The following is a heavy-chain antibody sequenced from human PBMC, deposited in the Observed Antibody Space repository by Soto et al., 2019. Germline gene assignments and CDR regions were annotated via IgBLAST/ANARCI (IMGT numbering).Heavy chain of an antibody. D-gene: IGHD3-10*01. Sequence: QLQLQESGSGLVKPSQTLSRTCAVSGASISRRGYSWSCIRQPPGKGLEWIGYIDHSRGTYYNPSLKSRVTLSVDRAKNQFSLNLSSVSAADTAVYECARGLPGSCFDPWCEGTTVTVSS. CDR2: IDHSRGT. CDR3: ARGLPGSCFDP. J-gene: IGHJ5*02. CDR1: GASISRRGYS. V-gene: IGHV4-30-2*01.